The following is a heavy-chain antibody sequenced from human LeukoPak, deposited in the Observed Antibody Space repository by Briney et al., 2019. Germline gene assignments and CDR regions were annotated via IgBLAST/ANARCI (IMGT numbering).Heavy chain of an antibody. D-gene: IGHD4-23*01. J-gene: IGHJ4*02. V-gene: IGHV4-34*01. CDR2: INHSGST. CDR3: ARASHARTTVASGTYYFDY. CDR1: GFTFSSYA. Sequence: GSLRLSCAASGFTFSSYAMHWVRQAPGKGLEWIGEINHSGSTNYNPSLKSRVTISVDTSKNQFSLKLSSVTAADTAVYYCARASHARTTVASGTYYFDYWGQGTLVTVSS.